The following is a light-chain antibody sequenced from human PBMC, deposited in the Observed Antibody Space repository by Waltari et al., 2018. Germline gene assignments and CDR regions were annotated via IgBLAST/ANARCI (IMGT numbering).Light chain of an antibody. J-gene: IGKJ1*01. CDR2: HAS. CDR3: QKYDFLPAT. Sequence: ETVLTQSPGPLSSSPGERAILSCRASQGVGKYLAWYQQRPGPAPRLLLYHASIRATGIPDRFSGSGYGTDFSLTISRLEPEDFAVYYCQKYDFLPATFGQGTTVEIK. CDR1: QGVGKY. V-gene: IGKV3-20*01.